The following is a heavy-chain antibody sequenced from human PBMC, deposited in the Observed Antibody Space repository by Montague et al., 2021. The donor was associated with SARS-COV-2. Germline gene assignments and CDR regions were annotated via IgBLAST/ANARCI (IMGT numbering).Heavy chain of an antibody. CDR2: SEWNN. D-gene: IGHD1-26*01. CDR3: ARTSASSDY. J-gene: IGHJ4*02. Sequence: SEWNNDYAVSVKSRITIDPDTSKNQISPQLNSVTPEDTAVYYCARTSASSDYWGQGTLVTVSS. V-gene: IGHV6-1*01.